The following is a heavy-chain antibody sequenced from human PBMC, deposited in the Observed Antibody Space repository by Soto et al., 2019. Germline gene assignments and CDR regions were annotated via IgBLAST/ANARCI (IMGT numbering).Heavy chain of an antibody. D-gene: IGHD2-15*01. V-gene: IGHV3-53*01. J-gene: IGHJ4*02. CDR2: SYSSGGT. CDR3: ARDREPDGIWTFDS. CDR1: GFVLDKYT. Sequence: PGGSLRLSCAASGFVLDKYTMGWVRQAPGKGLEWVAESYSSGGTEYSDSVKGRFATFRDNSKSMLFLQMNSLRVEDTALYYCARDREPDGIWTFDSWGQGTLVTVSS.